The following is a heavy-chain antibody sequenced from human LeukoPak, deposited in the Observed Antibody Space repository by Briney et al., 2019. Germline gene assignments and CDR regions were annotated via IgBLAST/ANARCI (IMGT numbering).Heavy chain of an antibody. CDR3: ASSMVRGVITAFDY. J-gene: IGHJ4*02. CDR1: GFTVSSNY. V-gene: IGHV3-53*01. D-gene: IGHD3-10*01. Sequence: PGGSLRLSCAASGFTVSSNYMSWVRQAPGKGLEWVSVIYSGGSTYYADSVKGRFTISRDNSKNTLYLQMNSLRAEDTAVYYCASSMVRGVITAFDYWAREPWSPSPQ. CDR2: IYSGGST.